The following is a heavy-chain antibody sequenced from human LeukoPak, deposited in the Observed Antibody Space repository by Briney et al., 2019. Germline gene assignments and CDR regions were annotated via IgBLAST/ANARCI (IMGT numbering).Heavy chain of an antibody. Sequence: GASVKVSCKASGYTFTSYDINWVRQATGQGLEWMGWINPNSGGTNYAQKFQGRVTMTRDTSISTAYMELSRLRSDDTAVYYCARAPPSYSGSYYGYWGQGTLVTVSS. CDR3: ARAPPSYSGSYYGY. J-gene: IGHJ4*02. D-gene: IGHD1-26*01. CDR2: INPNSGGT. V-gene: IGHV1-2*02. CDR1: GYTFTSYD.